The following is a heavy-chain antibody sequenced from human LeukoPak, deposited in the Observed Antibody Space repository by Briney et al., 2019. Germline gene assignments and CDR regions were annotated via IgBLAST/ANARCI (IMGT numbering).Heavy chain of an antibody. CDR1: GGSISSYY. Sequence: SETLSLTCTVSGGSISSYYWSWIRQPPGRGLEWIGYIYYSGSTNYNPSLKGRVTISVDTSKNQFSLQLSSVTAADTAVYYCARHQGYCSSTSCYYYGMDVWGQGTTVTVSS. CDR2: IYYSGST. D-gene: IGHD2-2*01. V-gene: IGHV4-59*08. CDR3: ARHQGYCSSTSCYYYGMDV. J-gene: IGHJ6*02.